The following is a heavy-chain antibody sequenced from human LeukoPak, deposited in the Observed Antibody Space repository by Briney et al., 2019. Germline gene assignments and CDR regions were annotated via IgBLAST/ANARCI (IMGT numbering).Heavy chain of an antibody. J-gene: IGHJ4*02. V-gene: IGHV3-23*01. CDR1: GFTFSAYV. CDR2: IGSTGVTT. CDR3: AKDITTGATRFFDS. Sequence: GGSLRLSCAASGFTFSAYVMTWVRQAPGKGLEWVSTIGSTGVTTFYADCVKGRFTISRDNSINTLYLQMNSLRAEDTAVYYCAKDITTGATRFFDSWGQGTLVTVSS. D-gene: IGHD4/OR15-4a*01.